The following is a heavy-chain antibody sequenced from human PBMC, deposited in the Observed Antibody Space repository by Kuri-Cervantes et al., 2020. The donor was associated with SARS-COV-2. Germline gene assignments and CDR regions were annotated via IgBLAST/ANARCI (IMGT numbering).Heavy chain of an antibody. J-gene: IGHJ4*02. D-gene: IGHD6-13*01. CDR1: GYTFTSYG. CDR3: ARGYGSRSSFDY. Sequence: ASVKVSCKASGYTFTSYGIGWVRQAPGQGLEWMGWISTYYGDTDYAQSCQDRVTMTTDTSTSTAYMELKSLRSDDTAVYYCARGYGSRSSFDYWGQGTLVTVSS. CDR2: ISTYYGDT. V-gene: IGHV1-18*01.